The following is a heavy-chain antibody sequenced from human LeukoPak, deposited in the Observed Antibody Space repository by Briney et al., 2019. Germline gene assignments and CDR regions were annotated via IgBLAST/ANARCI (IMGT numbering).Heavy chain of an antibody. V-gene: IGHV3-7*01. Sequence: GGSLRLSCAASGFTFSSYWMSWVRQAPGKGLEWVANIKQDGSEKYYVDSVKGRFTISRDNAKNSLYLQMNSLRAEDTAVYYCARGSTVVTHWFDPWGQGTLVTVSS. CDR2: IKQDGSEK. J-gene: IGHJ5*02. D-gene: IGHD4-23*01. CDR3: ARGSTVVTHWFDP. CDR1: GFTFSSYW.